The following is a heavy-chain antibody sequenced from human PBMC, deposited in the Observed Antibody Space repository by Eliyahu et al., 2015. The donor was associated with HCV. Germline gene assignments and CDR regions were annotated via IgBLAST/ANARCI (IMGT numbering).Heavy chain of an antibody. V-gene: IGHV3-30*18. Sequence: QVQLVESGGGVVQPGRSLRLSCAASGFTFSXXGMHWVRQAPGKGLEWVAVISYDGSNKYYADSVKGRFTISRDNSKNTLYLQMNSLRAEDTAVYYCAKDRSFSTRYYYYGMDVWGQGTTVTVSS. J-gene: IGHJ6*02. CDR3: AKDRSFSTRYYYYGMDV. CDR2: ISYDGSNK. CDR1: GFTFSXXG. D-gene: IGHD2-2*01.